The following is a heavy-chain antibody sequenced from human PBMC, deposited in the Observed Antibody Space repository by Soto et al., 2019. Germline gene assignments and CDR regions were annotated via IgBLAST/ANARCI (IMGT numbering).Heavy chain of an antibody. V-gene: IGHV1-69*01. CDR2: INPISGTA. CDR1: GGTFSSYA. D-gene: IGHD2-2*01. J-gene: IGHJ6*02. Sequence: QVQLVQSGAEVKKPGSSVKVSCKASGGTFSSYAISWVRQAPGQGLEWMGGINPISGTAHYAQKFQGRVTITADESTSTAYMELSSLRSEDTAVYYCARSQGSSTSLEIYYYYYYGMDVWGQGTTVTVSS. CDR3: ARSQGSSTSLEIYYYYYYGMDV.